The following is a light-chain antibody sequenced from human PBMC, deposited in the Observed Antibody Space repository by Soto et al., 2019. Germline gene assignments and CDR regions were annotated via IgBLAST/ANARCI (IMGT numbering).Light chain of an antibody. V-gene: IGLV2-8*01. CDR1: SSDVGGYNY. Sequence: QSVLTQPPSASGSPGQSVTISCTGTSSDVGGYNYVSWYQQYPGRAPKLMIYEVTKRPSGVPDRFSGSKSGNTASLTVSGLQAEDEADYYCSSYAASNNLYFLFGGGTKVTVL. CDR2: EVT. J-gene: IGLJ3*02. CDR3: SSYAASNNLYFL.